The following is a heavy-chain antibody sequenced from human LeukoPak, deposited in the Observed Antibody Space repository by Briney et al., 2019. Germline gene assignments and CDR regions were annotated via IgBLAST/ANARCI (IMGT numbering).Heavy chain of an antibody. CDR3: ARAGDFWSGYYLDY. Sequence: SETLSLTCTVSGGSISSYYWGLIRQPPGKGLEWIGYIYTSGSTNYNPSLKTRVTISVDASKNQFSLKLSSVTAADTAVYYCARAGDFWSGYYLDYWGQGTLVTVSS. CDR1: GGSISSYY. V-gene: IGHV4-4*09. D-gene: IGHD3-3*01. J-gene: IGHJ4*02. CDR2: IYTSGST.